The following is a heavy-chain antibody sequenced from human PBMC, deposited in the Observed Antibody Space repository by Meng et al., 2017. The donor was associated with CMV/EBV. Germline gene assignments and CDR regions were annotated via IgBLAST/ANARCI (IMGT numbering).Heavy chain of an antibody. Sequence: GSLRLSCTVSGYSISSGYYWGWIRQPPGKGLEWIGSIYHSGSTYYNPSLKSRVTISVDTSKNQFSLKLSSVTAADTAVYYCARVRYYDFWSGYSERDYYYYGMDVWGQGDTGHRLL. D-gene: IGHD3-3*01. CDR2: IYHSGST. CDR1: GYSISSGYY. J-gene: IGHJ6*02. V-gene: IGHV4-38-2*02. CDR3: ARVRYYDFWSGYSERDYYYYGMDV.